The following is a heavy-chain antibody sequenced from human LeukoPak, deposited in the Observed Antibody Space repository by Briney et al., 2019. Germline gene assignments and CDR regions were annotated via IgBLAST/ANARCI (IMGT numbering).Heavy chain of an antibody. Sequence: AGGSLRLSCAASGFTFSSYAMHWVRQAPGKGLEWVAVISYDGSDKYYSDSVKGRFTISRDNSKNTLYLQMNSLRAEDTAVYYCARVGDSSGWYPAPDDYWGQGTLVTVSS. J-gene: IGHJ4*02. V-gene: IGHV3-30*04. CDR2: ISYDGSDK. CDR1: GFTFSSYA. D-gene: IGHD6-19*01. CDR3: ARVGDSSGWYPAPDDY.